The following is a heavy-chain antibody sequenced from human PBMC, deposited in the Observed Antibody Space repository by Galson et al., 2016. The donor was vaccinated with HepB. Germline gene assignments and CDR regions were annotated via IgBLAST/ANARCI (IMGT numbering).Heavy chain of an antibody. Sequence: SETLSLTCTVSGASITSFYWSWVRQPPMKGLEWIGYISNSGTTNYNPSLKSRVTISIDTSKNQFFLKLTSVTVADTAVYYCARDYSPAVWGQGTLVTVSS. D-gene: IGHD2-15*01. CDR3: ARDYSPAV. CDR2: ISNSGTT. CDR1: GASITSFY. V-gene: IGHV4-59*01. J-gene: IGHJ4*02.